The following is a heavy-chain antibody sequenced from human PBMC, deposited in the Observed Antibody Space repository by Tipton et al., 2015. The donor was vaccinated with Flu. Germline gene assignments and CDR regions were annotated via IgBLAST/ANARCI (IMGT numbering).Heavy chain of an antibody. CDR2: IYHSGST. Sequence: TLSLTCSVSGASFSSTSYHWAWIRQPPGKGLEWIGSIYHSGSTYYNPSLKSRVTISVDTAKNQFSLKLGSVTAGDTAVYYCARRDCAGGICYSRVYDAFDIWGEGTLVTVSS. V-gene: IGHV4-39*07. CDR3: ARRDCAGGICYSRVYDAFDI. CDR1: GASFSSTSYH. J-gene: IGHJ3*02. D-gene: IGHD2-8*02.